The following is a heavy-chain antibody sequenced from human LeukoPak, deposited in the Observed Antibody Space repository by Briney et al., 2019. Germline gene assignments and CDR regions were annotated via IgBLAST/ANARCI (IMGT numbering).Heavy chain of an antibody. Sequence: EASVKVSCRASGYTFTSYAMNWVRQAPGQGLEWMGWINTNTGNPTYAQGFTGRFVFSLDTSVSTAYLQISSLKAEDTAVYYCATTLWFGEANWFDPWGQGTLVTVSS. CDR1: GYTFTSYA. J-gene: IGHJ5*02. CDR3: ATTLWFGEANWFDP. CDR2: INTNTGNP. V-gene: IGHV7-4-1*02. D-gene: IGHD3-10*01.